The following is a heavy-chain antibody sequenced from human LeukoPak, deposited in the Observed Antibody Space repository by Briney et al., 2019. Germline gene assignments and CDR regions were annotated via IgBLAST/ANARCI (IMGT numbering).Heavy chain of an antibody. CDR1: GGSFSGYY. D-gene: IGHD3-22*01. CDR2: INHSGST. Sequence: PSETLSLTCAVYGGSFSGYYWSWIRQPPGKGLEWIGEINHSGSTNYNPSLKSRVTISVDTSKNQFSLKLSSVTAADTAVYYCAKDHDSSGLLVDYWGQGTLVTVSS. CDR3: AKDHDSSGLLVDY. J-gene: IGHJ4*02. V-gene: IGHV4-34*01.